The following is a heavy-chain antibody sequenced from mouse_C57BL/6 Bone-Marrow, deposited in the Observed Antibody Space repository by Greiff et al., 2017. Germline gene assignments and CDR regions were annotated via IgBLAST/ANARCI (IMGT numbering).Heavy chain of an antibody. D-gene: IGHD2-12*01. Sequence: QVQLQQPGAELVMPGASVKLSCKASGYTFTSYWMHWVKQRPGQGLEWIGEIDPSDSYTNYNQKFKGKSTLTVDKSSSTAYMQLSSLTSEDSAVYYCARWGVYYSNYFDYWGQGTTLTVSS. CDR1: GYTFTSYW. V-gene: IGHV1-69*01. CDR2: IDPSDSYT. CDR3: ARWGVYYSNYFDY. J-gene: IGHJ2*01.